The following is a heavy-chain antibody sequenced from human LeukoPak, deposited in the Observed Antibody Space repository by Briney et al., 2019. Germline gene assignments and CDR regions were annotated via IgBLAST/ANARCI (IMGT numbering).Heavy chain of an antibody. CDR3: ARERTDQLLLDF. D-gene: IGHD1-1*01. V-gene: IGHV3-21*01. CDR2: ISYSGRDK. Sequence: GGSLRLSCAASGFTFSTYAMNWVRQEAGKGLEWVSSISYSGRDKFYADSVKGRFTISRDNAKNSLYLEMNNLRAEDTAVFYCARERTDQLLLDFWGQGALVTVFS. J-gene: IGHJ4*02. CDR1: GFTFSTYA.